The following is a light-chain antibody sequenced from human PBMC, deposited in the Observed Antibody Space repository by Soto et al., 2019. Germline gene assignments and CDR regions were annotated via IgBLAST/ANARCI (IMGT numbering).Light chain of an antibody. V-gene: IGKV1-6*01. CDR1: QGIRTE. CDR2: GTS. J-gene: IGKJ1*01. CDR3: LQDSSYPRT. Sequence: AIPMTQSPSSLSASVGDRVTITCRASQGIRTELGWYQQRPGRAPKLLIYGTSTLQRGVPSRFSGSGSGTDFTLTISDLQPEDFATYYCLQDSSYPRTFGQGTKIDIK.